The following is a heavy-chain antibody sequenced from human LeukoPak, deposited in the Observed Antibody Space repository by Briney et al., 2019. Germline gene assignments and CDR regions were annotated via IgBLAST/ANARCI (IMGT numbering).Heavy chain of an antibody. J-gene: IGHJ4*02. CDR3: ARDWGRGYSYGSFAFDY. V-gene: IGHV3-30*04. CDR2: ISYDGSNK. D-gene: IGHD5-18*01. CDR1: GFTFSSYA. Sequence: GRSLRLSCAASGFTFSSYAMHWVRQAPGKGLEWVAVISYDGSNKYYADSVKGRFTISRDNSKNTLYLQMNSLRAGDTAVYYCARDWGRGYSYGSFAFDYWGQGTLVTVSS.